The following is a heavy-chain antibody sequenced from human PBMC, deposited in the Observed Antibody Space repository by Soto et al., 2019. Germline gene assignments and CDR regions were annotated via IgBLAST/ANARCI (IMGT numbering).Heavy chain of an antibody. CDR1: GGTFSSET. V-gene: IGHV1-69*13. CDR2: IIPITDTA. D-gene: IGHD2-2*02. J-gene: IGHJ5*02. Sequence: SVKISCKASGGTFSSETITWVRQAPGQGLEWMGGIIPITDTANYAQNFQGRVTITADESTSTVYMELSSLRSEDTAVYYCATLVPAPIKLFPRLGWFDPWGQGTLVTVPQ. CDR3: ATLVPAPIKLFPRLGWFDP.